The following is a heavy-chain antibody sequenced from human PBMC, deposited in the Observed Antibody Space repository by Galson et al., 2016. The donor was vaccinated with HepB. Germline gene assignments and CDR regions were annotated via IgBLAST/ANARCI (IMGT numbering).Heavy chain of an antibody. D-gene: IGHD2-21*01. J-gene: IGHJ6*02. Sequence: QSGAEVKKPGESLRISCEGSGYMFTTYWISWVRQMPGKGLEWMGRIDPSDSYTNYSPSFQGHVTISTDKSISTAYLQWNSLKASDTAIYYFARHGGAYYYHGMDVWGQGTTVTVSS. CDR1: GYMFTTYW. CDR2: IDPSDSYT. V-gene: IGHV5-10-1*01. CDR3: ARHGGAYYYHGMDV.